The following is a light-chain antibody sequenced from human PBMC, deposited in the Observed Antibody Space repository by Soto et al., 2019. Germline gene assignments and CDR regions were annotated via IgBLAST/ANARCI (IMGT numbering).Light chain of an antibody. V-gene: IGKV1-27*01. J-gene: IGKJ4*01. CDR1: QGISYY. CDR3: QKYNSVPLT. CDR2: AAS. Sequence: DIQMTQSPSSLSASVGDRVTITCRASQGISYYLGWYQQKPGKVPKLLIYAASALQSGVPSRFSGSGSGTDFTLTISSLQPEDVATYYCQKYNSVPLTFGGGTKVEIK.